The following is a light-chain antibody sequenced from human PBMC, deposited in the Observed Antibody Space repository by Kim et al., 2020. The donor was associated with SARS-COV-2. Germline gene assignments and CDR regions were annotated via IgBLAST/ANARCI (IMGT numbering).Light chain of an antibody. CDR2: AAS. J-gene: IGKJ2*03. CDR3: QQSYSSPHS. Sequence: SASVGATVTITCRASQNIGNYLNWYQQKSGKAPKLLIYAASTLESGGPSRFIGSGSGTDFSLIISSLEPEDFATYYCQQSYSSPHSFGQGTKLEI. V-gene: IGKV1-39*01. CDR1: QNIGNY.